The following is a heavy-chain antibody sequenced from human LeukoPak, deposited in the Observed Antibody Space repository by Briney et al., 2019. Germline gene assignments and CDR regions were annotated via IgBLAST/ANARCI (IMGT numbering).Heavy chain of an antibody. Sequence: KPSETLSLTCAVYGGSFSGYYWSWIRQPPGKGLEWIGEINHSGSTNYNPSLKSRVTISVDTSKNQFSPKLSSVTAADTAVYYCARAPSYYDILTGYQGPTYYFDYWGQGTLVTVSS. V-gene: IGHV4-34*01. J-gene: IGHJ4*02. CDR2: INHSGST. CDR1: GGSFSGYY. D-gene: IGHD3-9*01. CDR3: ARAPSYYDILTGYQGPTYYFDY.